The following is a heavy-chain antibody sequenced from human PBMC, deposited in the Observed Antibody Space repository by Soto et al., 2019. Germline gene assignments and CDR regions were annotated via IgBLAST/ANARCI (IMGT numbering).Heavy chain of an antibody. V-gene: IGHV3-21*01. CDR1: GFTFSSYS. CDR3: ARDAYSSSYYFDY. CDR2: ISSSSSYI. J-gene: IGHJ4*02. Sequence: EVQLVESGGGLVKPGGSLRLSCAASGFTFSSYSMNWVRQAPGKGLEWVSSISSSSSYIYYADSVKGRFTISRDHAKNSLYLQMNSLRAEDTAVYYCARDAYSSSYYFDYWGQGTLVTVSS. D-gene: IGHD6-13*01.